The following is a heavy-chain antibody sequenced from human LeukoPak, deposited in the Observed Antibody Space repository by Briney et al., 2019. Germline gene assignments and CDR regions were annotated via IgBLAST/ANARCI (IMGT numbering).Heavy chain of an antibody. CDR2: INPSGGST. CDR1: GYTFSIYY. CDR3: ARGLGYCSGGSCYSTDQFDY. V-gene: IGHV1-46*01. D-gene: IGHD2-15*01. Sequence: ASVTVSCKASGYTFSIYYMHWVRQAPGQGLEWMGIINPSGGSTSYAQKFQGRVTMTRDTSTSTVYMERSSLRSEDTAVYYCARGLGYCSGGSCYSTDQFDYWGQGTLVTVSS. J-gene: IGHJ4*02.